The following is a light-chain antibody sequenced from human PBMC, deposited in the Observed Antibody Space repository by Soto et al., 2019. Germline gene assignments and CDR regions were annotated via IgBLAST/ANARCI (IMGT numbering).Light chain of an antibody. CDR2: KAS. Sequence: DIPLTQSPPTLSASAGSRFTIXCWPSQSISSWLAWYQQKPGKAPKLLIYKASSLESGVPSRFSGSGSGTEFTLTISSLQPDDFATYYCQQYNGYLTWTFGQGTKVDIK. J-gene: IGKJ1*01. CDR1: QSISSW. CDR3: QQYNGYLTWT. V-gene: IGKV1-5*03.